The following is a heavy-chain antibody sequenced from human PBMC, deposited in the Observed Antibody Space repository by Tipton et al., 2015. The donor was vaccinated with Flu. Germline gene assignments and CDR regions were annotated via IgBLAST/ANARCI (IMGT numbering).Heavy chain of an antibody. CDR3: ATKTWGYSGDWDTG. D-gene: IGHD6-19*01. Sequence: TLSLTCAVFGGSFSGYYWSWIRQPPGKGLEWIGEINHSGSTNYSPSLKSRVTISVDTSRNQFSLKLSSVTAADTAVYYCATKTWGYSGDWDTGWGQGTLVTVSS. J-gene: IGHJ4*02. CDR1: GGSFSGYY. V-gene: IGHV4-34*01. CDR2: INHSGST.